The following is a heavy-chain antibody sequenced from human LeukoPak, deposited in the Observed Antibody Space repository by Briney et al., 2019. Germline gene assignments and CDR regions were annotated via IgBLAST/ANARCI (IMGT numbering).Heavy chain of an antibody. D-gene: IGHD1-7*01. Sequence: GGSLRLSCAASGFTFSNYAMIWVRQAPGKGLEWVSVIIGTGAKTHYADSVKGRFTISRDNAKNSLYLQMNSLRAEDMALYYCAKGRLELEDAFDIWGQGTMVTVSS. J-gene: IGHJ3*02. CDR1: GFTFSNYA. CDR2: IIGTGAKT. V-gene: IGHV3-23*01. CDR3: AKGRLELEDAFDI.